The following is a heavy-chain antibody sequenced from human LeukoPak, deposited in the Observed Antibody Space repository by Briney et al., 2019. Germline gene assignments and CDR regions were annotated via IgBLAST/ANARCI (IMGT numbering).Heavy chain of an antibody. D-gene: IGHD5-18*01. CDR3: AKLSAMALLAA. Sequence: GGSLRLSCAASGFTFSSYWMSWVRQAPGKGLEWVSAISGSGGSTYYADSVKGRFTISGDNSKNTLYLQMNSLRAEDTAVYYCAKLSAMALLAAGGQGTLVTVSS. CDR2: ISGSGGST. J-gene: IGHJ4*02. CDR1: GFTFSSYW. V-gene: IGHV3-23*01.